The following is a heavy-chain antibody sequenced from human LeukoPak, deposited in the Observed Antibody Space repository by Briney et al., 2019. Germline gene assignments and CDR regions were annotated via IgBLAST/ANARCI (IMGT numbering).Heavy chain of an antibody. V-gene: IGHV4-34*01. D-gene: IGHD2-15*01. J-gene: IGHJ6*02. Sequence: SETLSLTCAVYGGSFSGYYWSWIRQPPGKGLEWIGEINHSGSTNYNPSLKSRVTISVDTSKNQFSLKLSSVTAADTAVYYCAREVVVADDYYYYGMDVWGQGTTVTVSS. CDR3: AREVVVADDYYYYGMDV. CDR2: INHSGST. CDR1: GGSFSGYY.